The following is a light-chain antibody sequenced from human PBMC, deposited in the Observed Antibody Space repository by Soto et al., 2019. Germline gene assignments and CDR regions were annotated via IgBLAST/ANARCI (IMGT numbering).Light chain of an antibody. Sequence: IVLTQSPATLSLSPGETATLSCRASQSVRNYLAWYQQKPGQAPRLLIYDASNRATGIPARFSGSGSGTDFTLTISGLEPADLGVYYCQQRHNWPITFGQGTRLEIK. CDR1: QSVRNY. CDR2: DAS. CDR3: QQRHNWPIT. J-gene: IGKJ5*01. V-gene: IGKV3-11*01.